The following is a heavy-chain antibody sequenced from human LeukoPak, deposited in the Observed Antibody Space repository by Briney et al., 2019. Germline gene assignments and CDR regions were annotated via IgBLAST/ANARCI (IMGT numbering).Heavy chain of an antibody. V-gene: IGHV4-39*01. CDR3: ARHDLLSGEHFALDY. Sequence: SETLSLTCTVSGVSISSSSYYWGWIRQPPGKGLEWIGSIYYSGSTYYNPSLKSRVTISVDTSKNQFSLKLSSVTAADTAAYYCARHDLLSGEHFALDYWGQGTLVTVSS. J-gene: IGHJ4*02. D-gene: IGHD2/OR15-2a*01. CDR2: IYYSGST. CDR1: GVSISSSSYY.